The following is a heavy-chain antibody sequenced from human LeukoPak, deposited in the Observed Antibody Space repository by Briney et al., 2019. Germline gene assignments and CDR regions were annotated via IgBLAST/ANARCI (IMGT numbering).Heavy chain of an antibody. CDR3: AKGTHFTKLLGIVRL. Sequence: PGGSLRLSCAASGFTFVNYALSWVRQAPGKGLEWVSYISASGTNTYYADAVKGRFTIARDNYENTLYLQVNSLKAEDTAVYYCAKGTHFTKLLGIVRLWGKGTTVTVSS. CDR2: ISASGTNT. CDR1: GFTFVNYA. D-gene: IGHD1-7*01. J-gene: IGHJ6*04. V-gene: IGHV3-23*01.